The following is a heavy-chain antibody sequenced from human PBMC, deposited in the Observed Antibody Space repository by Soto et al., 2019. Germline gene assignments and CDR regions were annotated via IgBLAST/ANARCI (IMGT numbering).Heavy chain of an antibody. CDR2: INHSGST. V-gene: IGHV4-34*01. Sequence: SETLSLTCAVYGGSFSGYYWSWIRQPPGKGLEWIGEINHSGSTNYNPSLKSRVTISVDTSKNQFSLKLSSVTAADTAVYYCARGKGGPSLYSGSGWYYFDYWGQGTLVTVSS. J-gene: IGHJ4*02. CDR3: ARGKGGPSLYSGSGWYYFDY. D-gene: IGHD6-19*01. CDR1: GGSFSGYY.